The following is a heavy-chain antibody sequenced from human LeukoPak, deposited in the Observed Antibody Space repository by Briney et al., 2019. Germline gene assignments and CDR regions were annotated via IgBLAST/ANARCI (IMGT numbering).Heavy chain of an antibody. Sequence: SETLSLTCAVYGGSFSGYYWSWMRQPPGQGLEWIGEINHSGSTNYNPSLKSRVTISVDTSKNQFSLKLSSVTAADTAVYYCARGAPYSKGGFDYWGQGTLVTVSS. CDR1: GGSFSGYY. J-gene: IGHJ4*02. D-gene: IGHD4-11*01. CDR2: INHSGST. CDR3: ARGAPYSKGGFDY. V-gene: IGHV4-34*01.